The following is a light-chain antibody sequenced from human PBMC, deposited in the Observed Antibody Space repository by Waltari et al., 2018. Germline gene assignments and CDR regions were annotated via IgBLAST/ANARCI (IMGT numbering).Light chain of an antibody. Sequence: DIVMTQSPDSLAVSLGERATSNCKSSQTVLYSANNKNYLTWYQHKPGQPPKPLISWASIRESGVPDRVTGSGYGTDFTLTISSLQAEDVAVYYCQQHYTTPWTFGQGTKVEIK. CDR3: QQHYTTPWT. CDR2: WAS. CDR1: QTVLYSANNKNY. V-gene: IGKV4-1*01. J-gene: IGKJ1*01.